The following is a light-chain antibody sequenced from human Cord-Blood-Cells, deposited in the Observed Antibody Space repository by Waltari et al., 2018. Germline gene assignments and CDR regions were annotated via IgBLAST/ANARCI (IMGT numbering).Light chain of an antibody. CDR1: SSDVGGYNY. J-gene: IGLJ1*01. V-gene: IGLV2-14*01. CDR3: SSYTSSSTYV. CDR2: DVS. Sequence: QSALTQPASVSGSPGQSITISCTGTSSDVGGYNYVDWYQQHPGKAPKLMIYDVSNRPSGVSNRFSGSKSGNTASLTISGLQAEDEADYYCSSYTSSSTYVFGTGTKVTVL.